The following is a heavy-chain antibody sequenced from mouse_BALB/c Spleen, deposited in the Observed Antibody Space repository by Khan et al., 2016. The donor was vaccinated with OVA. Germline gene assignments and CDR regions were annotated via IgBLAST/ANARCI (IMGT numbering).Heavy chain of an antibody. CDR3: ERGGAYHSKDGWFAY. D-gene: IGHD2-5*01. Sequence: QIQLVQSGAELARPGASVKMSCKASGYTFTSYTIHWIKKRPGQGLEWIGYINPSNGYTNYNQTFKDQATLTTDKSSTTAYLQLSSLTSADTAVYNCERGGAYHSKDGWFAYWGQGTLVTVS. J-gene: IGHJ3*01. CDR1: GYTFTSYT. V-gene: IGHV1-4*01. CDR2: INPSNGYT.